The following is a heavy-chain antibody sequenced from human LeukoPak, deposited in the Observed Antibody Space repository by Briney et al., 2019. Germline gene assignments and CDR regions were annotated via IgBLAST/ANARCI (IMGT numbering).Heavy chain of an antibody. D-gene: IGHD3-10*01. CDR2: ISGSGETT. Sequence: GGSLRLSCAAYAITITNHAMNWVRQAPGKWLEWVSVISGSGETTIYADSVKGRITISRDNSKNTLFLQMNSLRAENTAVYYCAKAIYASGSPYTSIDYSGQGTLVTVSS. J-gene: IGHJ4*02. CDR1: AITITNHA. CDR3: AKAIYASGSPYTSIDY. V-gene: IGHV3-23*01.